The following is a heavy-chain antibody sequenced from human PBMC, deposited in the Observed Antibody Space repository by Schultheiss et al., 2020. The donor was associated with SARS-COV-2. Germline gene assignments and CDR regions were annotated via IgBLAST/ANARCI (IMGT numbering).Heavy chain of an antibody. J-gene: IGHJ6*02. CDR3: ARDRRGYSSSYGMDV. Sequence: GGSLRLSCAASGFTFSSYGMHWVRQAPGKGLEWVAVISYDGSNKYYADSVKGRFTISRDNSKNTLYLQMNSLRAEDTAVYYCARDRRGYSSSYGMDVWGQGTTVTVSS. CDR2: ISYDGSNK. D-gene: IGHD6-6*01. V-gene: IGHV3-30*03. CDR1: GFTFSSYG.